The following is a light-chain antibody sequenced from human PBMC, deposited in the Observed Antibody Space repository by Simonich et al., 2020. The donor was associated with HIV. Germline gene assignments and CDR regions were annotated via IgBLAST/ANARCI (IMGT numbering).Light chain of an antibody. CDR2: RNN. CDR1: SSNIGSNY. CDR3: QSFDSSLSGVV. Sequence: QSVLTQPPSASGTPGQRVTISCSGRSSNIGSNYVYWYQQVPGTAPKLLIYRNNQRPSGVPDRFSGSKSGASASLAISGLRSEDEADYYCQSFDSSLSGVVFGGGTKLTVL. V-gene: IGLV1-47*01. J-gene: IGLJ2*01.